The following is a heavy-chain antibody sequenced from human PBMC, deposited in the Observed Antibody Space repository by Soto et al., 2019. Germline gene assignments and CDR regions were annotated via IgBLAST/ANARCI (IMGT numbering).Heavy chain of an antibody. CDR2: IRPGGDST. CDR1: GFRFRTRA. V-gene: IGHV3-23*01. CDR3: TCHEEGGPWPGGLDS. D-gene: IGHD1-26*01. Sequence: RGSLRLSCAASGFRFRTRAMSWVRQAPGKGLEWVASIRPGGDSTYYADSVKGRFAVSRDNSNVTLYLQMDSLRVEDMAIYYCTCHEEGGPWPGGLDSSGQGPLVTVSS. J-gene: IGHJ4*02.